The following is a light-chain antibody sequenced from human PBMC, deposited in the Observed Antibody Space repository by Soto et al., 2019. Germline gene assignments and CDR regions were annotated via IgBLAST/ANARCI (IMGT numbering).Light chain of an antibody. V-gene: IGKV1-5*03. CDR2: RAS. CDR3: QQYESYPWT. J-gene: IGKJ1*01. CDR1: QSISNL. Sequence: DIQMTQSPSTLSASVGDRVTNTCRASQSISNLLAWYQQKPGKAPRVLIYRASTLETGVPSRFSGSGSGTDFTLTISSLQPDDFATYYCQQYESYPWTFGRGTKV.